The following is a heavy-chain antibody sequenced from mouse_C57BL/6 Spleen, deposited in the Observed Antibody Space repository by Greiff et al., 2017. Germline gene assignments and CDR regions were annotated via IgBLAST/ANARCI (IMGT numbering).Heavy chain of an antibody. D-gene: IGHD1-1*01. CDR2: ISSGSSTI. V-gene: IGHV5-17*01. CDR1: GFTFSDYG. J-gene: IGHJ2*01. Sequence: EVQLVESGGGLVKPGGSLKLSCAASGFTFSDYGMHWVRQAPEKGLEWVAYISSGSSTIYYADTVKGRFTISRDNAKNTLFLQMSSLRSEDTALYYCAPTTVVATPFDYWGQGTTLTVSS. CDR3: APTTVVATPFDY.